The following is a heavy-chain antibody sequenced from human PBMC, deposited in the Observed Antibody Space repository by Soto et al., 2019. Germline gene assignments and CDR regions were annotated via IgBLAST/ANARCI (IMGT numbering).Heavy chain of an antibody. J-gene: IGHJ4*02. V-gene: IGHV3-30*03. CDR2: ISYDGSNK. CDR3: ARTRIAVAAGSFDY. CDR1: GFTFSSYG. D-gene: IGHD6-19*01. Sequence: QVQLVESGGGVVQPGRSLRLSCAASGFTFSSYGMHWVRQAPGKGLEWVAVISYDGSNKYYADSVKGRFTISRDNSKSTLYLQMNSLRAEDTAVYYCARTRIAVAAGSFDYWGQGTLVTVSS.